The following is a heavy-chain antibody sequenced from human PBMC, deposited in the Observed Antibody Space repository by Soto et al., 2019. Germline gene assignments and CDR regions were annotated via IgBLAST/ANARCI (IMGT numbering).Heavy chain of an antibody. V-gene: IGHV4-59*01. CDR2: IYYSGST. J-gene: IGHJ4*02. Sequence: LRETLSLTCTVSGGSISSYYWSWIRQPPGKGLEWIGYIYYSGSTNYNPSLKSRVTISVDTSKNQFSLKLSSVTAADTAVYYCARGAYYFDYWGQGTLVTVSS. CDR3: ARGAYYFDY. CDR1: GGSISSYY.